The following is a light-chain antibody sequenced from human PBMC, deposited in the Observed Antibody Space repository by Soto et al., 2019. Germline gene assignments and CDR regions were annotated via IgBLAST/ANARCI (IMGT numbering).Light chain of an antibody. CDR2: DVS. CDR1: SSDVGGYNY. CDR3: SSYTSTNSWV. V-gene: IGLV2-14*01. Sequence: QSALTQSASVSGSPGQSITISFTGTSSDVGGYNYVSWYQQHPGKAPKLIIYDVSNRPSGVSTRFSGSKSGNTASLTISGLQAEDEADYSCSSYTSTNSWVFGGGTKLTVL. J-gene: IGLJ3*02.